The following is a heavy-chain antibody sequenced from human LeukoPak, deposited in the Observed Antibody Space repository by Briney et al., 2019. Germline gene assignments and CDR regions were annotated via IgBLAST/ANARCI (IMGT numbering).Heavy chain of an antibody. CDR2: IHTSGST. J-gene: IGHJ5*02. CDR1: GASITSGGYY. V-gene: IGHV4-61*09. Sequence: SQTLSLTCAVSGASITSGGYYWSWIRQPAGKGLEWIGQIHTSGSTNYNPSPKSRVTISVDTSKNQFSLKLSSVTAADTAVYYCARDRGRYCYTTGCPRSLDPWGQGTLVTVSS. CDR3: ARDRGRYCYTTGCPRSLDP. D-gene: IGHD2/OR15-2a*01.